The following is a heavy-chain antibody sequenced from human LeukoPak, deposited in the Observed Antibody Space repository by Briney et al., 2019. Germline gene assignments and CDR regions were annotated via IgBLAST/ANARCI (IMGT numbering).Heavy chain of an antibody. J-gene: IGHJ6*03. V-gene: IGHV1-46*01. CDR3: ARAPITFGDYMDV. CDR2: INPSGGST. D-gene: IGHD3-16*01. Sequence: ASVKVSCKASGYTFTSYYMHWVRQAPGQGLEWMGIINPSGGSTSYAQKFQGRVTMTRDMSTSTVYMELSSLRSEDTAVYYCARAPITFGDYMDVWGKGTTVTVSS. CDR1: GYTFTSYY.